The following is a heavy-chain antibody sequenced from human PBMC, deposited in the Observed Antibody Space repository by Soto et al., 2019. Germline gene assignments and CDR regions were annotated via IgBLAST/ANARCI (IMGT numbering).Heavy chain of an antibody. CDR1: GGSISSYY. D-gene: IGHD5-18*01. V-gene: IGHV4-59*08. CDR2: IYYSGST. CDR3: ARHGFVDTVTVDKYYYDMDI. J-gene: IGHJ6*02. Sequence: QVQLQESGPGLVKPSETLSLTCTVSGGSISSYYWSWIRQSPGKGLEWIGYIYYSGSTKYNPSLKSRVTISGDTSKNQFSLKLSSVTAADTAVYYCARHGFVDTVTVDKYYYDMDIWGQGTTVTVAS.